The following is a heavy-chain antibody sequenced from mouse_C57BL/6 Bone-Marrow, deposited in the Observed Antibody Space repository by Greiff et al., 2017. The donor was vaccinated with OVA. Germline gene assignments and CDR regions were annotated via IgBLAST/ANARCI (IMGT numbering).Heavy chain of an antibody. CDR2: INPSSGYT. Sequence: QVQLQQSGAELAKPGASVKLSCKASGYTFTSYWMHWVKQRPGLGLEWIGYINPSSGYTKYNQKFKDKATLTADKSSSTAYMQLSSLTYEDSAVYYCANYYGSSFYAMDYWGQGTSVTVSS. D-gene: IGHD1-1*01. CDR3: ANYYGSSFYAMDY. V-gene: IGHV1-7*01. CDR1: GYTFTSYW. J-gene: IGHJ4*01.